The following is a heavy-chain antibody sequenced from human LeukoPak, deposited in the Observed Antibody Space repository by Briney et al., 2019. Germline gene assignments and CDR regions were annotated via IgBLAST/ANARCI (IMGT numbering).Heavy chain of an antibody. CDR3: ARVRYSYGPNFDY. CDR1: GFTFSSYW. CDR2: IKQDGSEK. Sequence: GGSLRLSCAASGFTFSSYWMSWVRQAPGKGLEWVANIKQDGSEKYYVDSVKGRFTVSRDNAKNSLYLQMNSLRAEDTAVYYCARVRYSYGPNFDYWGQGTLVTVSS. V-gene: IGHV3-7*03. D-gene: IGHD5-18*01. J-gene: IGHJ4*02.